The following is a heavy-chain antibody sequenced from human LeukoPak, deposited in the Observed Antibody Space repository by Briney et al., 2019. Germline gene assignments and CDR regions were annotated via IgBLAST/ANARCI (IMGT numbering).Heavy chain of an antibody. V-gene: IGHV3-21*01. CDR1: GFTFSTYS. D-gene: IGHD1-7*01. CDR2: ISGNSRSK. CDR3: ARRGHNWNYDY. J-gene: IGHJ4*02. Sequence: PGGSLRLSCAASGFTFSTYSMNWVRQAPGKGLEWVSSISGNSRSKDYADSVKGRFTISRDNAGNSLYLQMNSLRAEDTAVYYCARRGHNWNYDYWGQGTLVTVSS.